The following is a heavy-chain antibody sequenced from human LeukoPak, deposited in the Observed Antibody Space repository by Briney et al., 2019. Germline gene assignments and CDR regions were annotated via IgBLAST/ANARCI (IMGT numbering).Heavy chain of an antibody. CDR3: AREFHY. CDR1: GGSISSATYY. CDR2: IYSSGAT. V-gene: IGHV4-61*02. Sequence: PSETLSLTCTVSGGSISSATYYWTWIRQPAGKGLEWIGRIYSSGATNYNPPLKSRLPISLDTSKDQFSLQLNFVTAADTAIYYCAREFHYWGQGTLVTVSS. J-gene: IGHJ4*02.